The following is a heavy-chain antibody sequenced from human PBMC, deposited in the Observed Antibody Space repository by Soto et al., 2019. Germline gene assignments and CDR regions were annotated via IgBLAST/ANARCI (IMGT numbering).Heavy chain of an antibody. V-gene: IGHV3-74*01. CDR3: TREVSAVFDY. Sequence: EAQLVESGGGLVQPGGSLRLSCTASGLTFSNYWVHWVRQTPGKGLVWVSRIDSDGSSTSDADSVKGRFTNSKDNAKNTLYLRMSSLRAEDTAVYYCTREVSAVFDYWGQGTLVTVSS. CDR2: IDSDGSST. CDR1: GLTFSNYW. D-gene: IGHD6-25*01. J-gene: IGHJ4*02.